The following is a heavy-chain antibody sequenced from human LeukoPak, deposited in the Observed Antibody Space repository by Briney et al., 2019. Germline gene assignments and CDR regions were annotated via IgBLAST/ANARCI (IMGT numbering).Heavy chain of an antibody. CDR2: INHSGST. CDR3: ARGRSYFWSGYSSYFDY. Sequence: LETLSLTCAVYGGSFSGYYWSWIRQPPGKGLEWIGEINHSGSTNYNPSLKSRVTISVDTSKNQFSLKLSSVTAADTAVYYCARGRSYFWSGYSSYFDYWGQGTLVTVSS. V-gene: IGHV4-34*01. D-gene: IGHD3-3*01. CDR1: GGSFSGYY. J-gene: IGHJ4*02.